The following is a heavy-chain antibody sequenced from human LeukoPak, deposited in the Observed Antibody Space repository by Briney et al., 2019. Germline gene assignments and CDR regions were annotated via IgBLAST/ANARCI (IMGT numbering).Heavy chain of an antibody. CDR3: ARDPLGYCSSTSCYEGY. V-gene: IGHV3-23*01. J-gene: IGHJ4*02. CDR1: GFTVSSNS. Sequence: PGGSLRLSCTVSGFTVSSNSMSWVRQAPGKGLEWVSAISGSGGNTYYADSVKGRFTISRDNSKNTLFLQMNSLRADDTAVYYCARDPLGYCSSTSCYEGYWGQGTLVTVSS. CDR2: ISGSGGNT. D-gene: IGHD2-2*01.